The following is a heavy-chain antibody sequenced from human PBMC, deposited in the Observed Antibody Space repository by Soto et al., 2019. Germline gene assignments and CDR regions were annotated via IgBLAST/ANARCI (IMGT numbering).Heavy chain of an antibody. CDR1: GGSVSSGSYY. V-gene: IGHV4-61*01. CDR3: ARDNGSGSSPYYGMDV. J-gene: IGHJ6*02. CDR2: IYYSGST. D-gene: IGHD3-10*01. Sequence: SETLSLTCTVSGGSVSSGSYYWSWIRQPPGKGLEWIGYIYYSGSTNYNPSLKSRVTISVDTSKNQFSLKLSSVTAADTAVYYCARDNGSGSSPYYGMDVWGQGTLVTVSS.